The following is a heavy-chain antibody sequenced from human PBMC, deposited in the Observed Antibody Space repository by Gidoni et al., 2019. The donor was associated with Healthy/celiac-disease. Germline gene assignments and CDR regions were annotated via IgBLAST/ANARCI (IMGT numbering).Heavy chain of an antibody. D-gene: IGHD3-22*01. CDR2: INAGNGNT. V-gene: IGHV1-3*01. Sequence: QVQLVQSGAEVKKPGASVKVSCKASGYSFTSYAMHWVRQAPGQRLEWMGWINAGNGNTKYSQKFQGRVTITRDTSASTAYMELSSLRSEDTAVYYCARDASSYYYDSSGSGDFDYWGQGTLVTVSS. CDR3: ARDASSYYYDSSGSGDFDY. J-gene: IGHJ4*02. CDR1: GYSFTSYA.